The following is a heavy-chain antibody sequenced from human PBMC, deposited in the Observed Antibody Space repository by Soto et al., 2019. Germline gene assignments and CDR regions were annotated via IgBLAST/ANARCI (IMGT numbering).Heavy chain of an antibody. CDR2: IKSKTDGGTT. CDR1: GFTFSNAW. CDR3: TTDRFPVFGVVALLNWFDP. D-gene: IGHD3-3*01. Sequence: GGSLRLSCAASGFTFSNAWMSWVRQAPGKGLEWVGRIKSKTDGGTTDCAAPVKGRFTISRDDSKNTLYLQMNSLKTEDTAVYYCTTDRFPVFGVVALLNWFDPWGQGTLVTVSS. V-gene: IGHV3-15*01. J-gene: IGHJ5*02.